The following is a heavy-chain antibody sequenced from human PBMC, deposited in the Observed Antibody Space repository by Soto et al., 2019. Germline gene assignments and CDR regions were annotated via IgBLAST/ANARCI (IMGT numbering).Heavy chain of an antibody. Sequence: ASVKVSCKASGYTFTSYGISWVRQAPGQGLEWMGWISAYNGNTNYAQKLQGRVTMTTDTSTSTAYMELRSLRSDDTAVYYCARDQESRIAVAGTGAFDIWGQGTMVTVSS. V-gene: IGHV1-18*01. D-gene: IGHD6-19*01. CDR2: ISAYNGNT. J-gene: IGHJ3*02. CDR1: GYTFTSYG. CDR3: ARDQESRIAVAGTGAFDI.